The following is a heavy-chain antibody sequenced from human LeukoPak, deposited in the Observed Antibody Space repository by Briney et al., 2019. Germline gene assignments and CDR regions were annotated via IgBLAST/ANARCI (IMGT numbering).Heavy chain of an antibody. D-gene: IGHD5-12*01. CDR2: ISSSGNTI. CDR3: ARDSGFGLFDY. V-gene: IGHV3-11*04. CDR1: GFTFSDYY. J-gene: IGHJ4*02. Sequence: PGGSLRLSCAASGFTFSDYYMSWIRQAPGEGLEWVSYISSSGNTIYYADSVKGRFTISRDNAKNSLYLQMNSLGAEDTAVYYCARDSGFGLFDYWGQGTLVTVSS.